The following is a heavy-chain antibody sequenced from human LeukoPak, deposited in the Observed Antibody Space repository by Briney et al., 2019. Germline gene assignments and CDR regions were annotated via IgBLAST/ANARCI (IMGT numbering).Heavy chain of an antibody. CDR3: ASVNCGDDCSS. CDR2: INRDGAST. J-gene: IGHJ4*02. D-gene: IGHD2-21*02. V-gene: IGHV3-74*01. CDR1: GFTFSSHW. Sequence: GGSLRLSCAASGFTFSSHWMYWVRQASGKGLECVSRINRDGASTGYADSVKGRFTISRDNAKNTLYLQMNTLRAEDTAVYYCASVNCGDDCSSWGQGTLVTVSS.